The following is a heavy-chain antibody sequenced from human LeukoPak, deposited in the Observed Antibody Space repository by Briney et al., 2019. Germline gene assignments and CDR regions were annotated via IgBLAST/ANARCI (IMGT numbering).Heavy chain of an antibody. D-gene: IGHD3-22*01. CDR1: GGSISSYY. CDR2: IYYSGSA. V-gene: IGHV4-39*07. J-gene: IGHJ4*02. Sequence: PSETLSLTCTVSGGSISSYYWGWIRQPPGKGLEWIGSIYYSGSAYYNPSLKSRVTISVDTSKNQFSLKLSSVTAADTAVYYCARGVDYYDSSGRSVFFDYWGQGTLVTVSS. CDR3: ARGVDYYDSSGRSVFFDY.